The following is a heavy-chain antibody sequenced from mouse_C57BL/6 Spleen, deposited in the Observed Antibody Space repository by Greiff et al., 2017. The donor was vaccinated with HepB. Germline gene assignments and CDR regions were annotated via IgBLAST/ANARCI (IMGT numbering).Heavy chain of an antibody. CDR3: ARKKIYYDYSWFAY. J-gene: IGHJ3*01. CDR1: GYTFTSYW. D-gene: IGHD2-4*01. CDR2: IDPSDSYT. Sequence: VQLQQPGAELVKPGASVKLSCKASGYTFTSYWMQWVKQRPGQGLEWIGEIDPSDSYTNYNQKFKGKATLTVDTSSSTAYMQLSSLTSEDSAVYYCARKKIYYDYSWFAYWGQGTLVTVSA. V-gene: IGHV1-50*01.